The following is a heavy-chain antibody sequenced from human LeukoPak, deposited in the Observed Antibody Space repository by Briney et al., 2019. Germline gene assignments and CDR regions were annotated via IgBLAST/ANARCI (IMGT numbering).Heavy chain of an antibody. D-gene: IGHD5/OR15-5a*01. J-gene: IGHJ2*01. CDR3: ARDSSTDWYFDL. CDR2: FSSSSGTI. V-gene: IGHV3-48*01. Sequence: GGSLRLSCAASGFTFSSYSMNWVRQAPGKGLEWVSYFSSSSGTIYYADSVKGRFTISRDNSKNTLYLQMNSLRAEDTAVYSCARDSSTDWYFDLWGRGTLVTVSS. CDR1: GFTFSSYS.